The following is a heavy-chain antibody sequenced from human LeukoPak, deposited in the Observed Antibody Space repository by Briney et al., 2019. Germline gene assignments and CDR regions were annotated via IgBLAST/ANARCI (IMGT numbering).Heavy chain of an antibody. Sequence: ASVKVSCKASGYTFTSYGISWVRQAPGQGLEWMGLINPTGGSTGYAQKFQGGVTMTRDMSTSTDYMELSSLRSEDTAIYYCARDNSVGDNAWWFDPWGQGTLVTVSS. CDR1: GYTFTSYG. J-gene: IGHJ5*02. CDR3: ARDNSVGDNAWWFDP. CDR2: INPTGGST. D-gene: IGHD1-26*01. V-gene: IGHV1-46*01.